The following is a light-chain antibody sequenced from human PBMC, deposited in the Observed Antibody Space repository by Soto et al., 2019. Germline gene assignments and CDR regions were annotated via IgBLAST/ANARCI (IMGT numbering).Light chain of an antibody. Sequence: VLTQPPSASGAPGQRVTIYCYGSNSNIGSNPVHWYQQFPGTAPKVLIYSNYQRPSGVPDRFSGSKSGTSASLAISGLQSEDEADYYCAAWDDRLSDLLFGGGTKVTVL. J-gene: IGLJ2*01. CDR3: AAWDDRLSDLL. CDR1: NSNIGSNP. V-gene: IGLV1-44*01. CDR2: SNY.